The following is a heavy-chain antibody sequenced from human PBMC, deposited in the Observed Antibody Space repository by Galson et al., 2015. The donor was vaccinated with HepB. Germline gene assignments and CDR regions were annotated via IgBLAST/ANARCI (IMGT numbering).Heavy chain of an antibody. CDR1: GGSINGYY. Sequence: QVQLQQSGPGLVKPSETLSLTCSVSGGSINGYYWSWIRLSPGKRLEWIGYVHYSGSALYNPSLKSRVNISLDRSKKQISLRLRSVTAADTAIYYCARHGPWGYDGDSLRFDYWGQGTRVTASS. V-gene: IGHV4-59*08. D-gene: IGHD4-23*01. CDR2: VHYSGSA. J-gene: IGHJ4*02. CDR3: ARHGPWGYDGDSLRFDY.